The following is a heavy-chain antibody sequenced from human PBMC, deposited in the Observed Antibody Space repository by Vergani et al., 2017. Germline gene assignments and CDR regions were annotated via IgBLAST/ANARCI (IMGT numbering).Heavy chain of an antibody. Sequence: QVQPQESGPGLVTPSEILSPIRTVSGVPISRYYWSWVRQAAGKGLEWNGRSYTRGSTNYNPSLMSRVTMSVDTSKNQFSLKLSSVTAADTAGYSCARSIVSRNPPDYFDNWGQGTLVTVSS. CDR2: SYTRGST. V-gene: IGHV4-4*07. D-gene: IGHD1-14*01. J-gene: IGHJ4*02. CDR3: ARSIVSRNPPDYFDN. CDR1: GVPISRYY.